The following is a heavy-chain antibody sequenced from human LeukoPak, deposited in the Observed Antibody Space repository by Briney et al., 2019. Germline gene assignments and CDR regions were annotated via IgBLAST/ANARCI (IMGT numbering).Heavy chain of an antibody. J-gene: IGHJ4*02. CDR1: GFTFSSYA. D-gene: IGHD3-22*01. Sequence: GGSLRLSCAASGFTFSSYAMSWVRQAPGKGLEWVSAISGSGGSTYYADSVKGRFTISRDNSKNTLYLQMNSLRAEDTALYYCARVRRLGYYYDSSGYHASYYFDYWGQGTLVTVSS. CDR3: ARVRRLGYYYDSSGYHASYYFDY. CDR2: ISGSGGST. V-gene: IGHV3-23*01.